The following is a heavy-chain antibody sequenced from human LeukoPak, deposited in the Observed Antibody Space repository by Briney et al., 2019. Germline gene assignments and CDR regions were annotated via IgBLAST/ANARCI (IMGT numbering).Heavy chain of an antibody. J-gene: IGHJ4*02. CDR3: ARRRTRDYYDSSGYYPSFDY. D-gene: IGHD3-22*01. Sequence: SETLSLTCTVPGGSISSSSYYWGWIRQPPGKGLEWIVSIYYSGSTYYNPSLKSRVTISVDTSKNQFSLKLSSVTAADTAVYYCARRRTRDYYDSSGYYPSFDYWGQGTLVTVSS. CDR2: IYYSGST. V-gene: IGHV4-39*01. CDR1: GGSISSSSYY.